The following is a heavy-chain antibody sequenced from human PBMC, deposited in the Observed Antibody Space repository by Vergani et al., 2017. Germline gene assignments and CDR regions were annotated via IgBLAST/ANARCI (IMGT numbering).Heavy chain of an antibody. J-gene: IGHJ6*02. CDR1: GGSISRSNW. CDR2: IYHSGST. D-gene: IGHD1-20*01. V-gene: IGHV4-4*02. CDR3: ARFLTGTTIYYYYGMDV. Sequence: QVQLQESGPGLVKPSGTLSLTCAVPGGSISRSNWWSWVRQPPGKGLEWSGEIYHSGSTNYNPSLKSRVTISVDKSKNQFSLKLSSVTAADTAVYYCARFLTGTTIYYYYGMDVWGQGTTVTVSS.